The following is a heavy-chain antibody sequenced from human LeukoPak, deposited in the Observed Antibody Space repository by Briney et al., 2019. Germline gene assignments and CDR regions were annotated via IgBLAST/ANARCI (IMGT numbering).Heavy chain of an antibody. D-gene: IGHD3-9*01. CDR3: ARAPLILTGYYGFDY. J-gene: IGHJ4*02. CDR1: GFTFSSYS. V-gene: IGHV3-21*01. CDR2: ISSSSSYI. Sequence: GGSLRLSCAASGFTFSSYSMNWVRQAPGKGLEWVSSISSSSSYIYYADSVKGRFTISRDISKNTLYLQMNSLRAEDTAVYYCARAPLILTGYYGFDYWGQGTLVTVSS.